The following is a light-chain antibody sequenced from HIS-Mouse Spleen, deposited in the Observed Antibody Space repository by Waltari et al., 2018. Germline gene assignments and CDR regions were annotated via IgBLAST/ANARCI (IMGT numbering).Light chain of an antibody. CDR1: SSDAGGYNY. Sequence: QSALTQPASVSGSPGQSITISCTGTSSDAGGYNYVSWYHQHPGKAPKPLIYDVSNRPSGVSNRFSGSKSGNTASLTISGLQAEDEADYYCSSYTSSSTRVFGGGTKLTVL. CDR3: SSYTSSSTRV. CDR2: DVS. J-gene: IGLJ3*02. V-gene: IGLV2-14*03.